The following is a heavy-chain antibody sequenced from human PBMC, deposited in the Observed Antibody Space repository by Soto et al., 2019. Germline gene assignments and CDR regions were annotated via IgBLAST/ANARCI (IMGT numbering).Heavy chain of an antibody. CDR3: ARRGSGGYYDY. J-gene: IGHJ4*02. V-gene: IGHV3-23*01. D-gene: IGHD6-19*01. CDR1: GFTFSSYA. Sequence: EVQLLESGGGLVQPGGSLRLSCAASGFTFSSYAMRWVRQAPGKGLEWVSAISGSGGSTYYADSVKGRFTISRDNSKSTVYLQMNSLRAEDTAVYYCARRGSGGYYDYWGQGTLVTVSS. CDR2: ISGSGGST.